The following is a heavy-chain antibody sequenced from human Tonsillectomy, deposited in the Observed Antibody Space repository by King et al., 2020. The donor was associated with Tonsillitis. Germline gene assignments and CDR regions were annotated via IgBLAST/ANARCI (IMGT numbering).Heavy chain of an antibody. CDR1: GFTFSNYW. D-gene: IGHD5-24*01. CDR2: INQDGSTK. V-gene: IGHV3-74*01. CDR3: VKGGDGPGDY. J-gene: IGHJ4*02. Sequence: VQLVESGGGLVQPGGSLRLSCAASGFTFSNYWMHWVRQAPGKGLVWVSRINQDGSTKDYADSVKGRFTISRDTAKNTLYLQMNTLRGEDTAVYYCVKGGDGPGDYWGQGTLVTVAS.